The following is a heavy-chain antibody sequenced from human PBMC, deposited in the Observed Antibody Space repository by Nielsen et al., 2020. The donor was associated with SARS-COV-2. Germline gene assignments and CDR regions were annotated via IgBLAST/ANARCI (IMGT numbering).Heavy chain of an antibody. CDR1: GFTFSSYW. CDR2: IKQDGSEK. CDR3: ARERLAAAGTCFDY. Sequence: GESLKISCAASGFTFSSYWMSWVRQAPGKGLEWVANIKQDGSEKYYVDSVKGRFTISRDNAKNSLYLQMNSLRAEDTAVYYCARERLAAAGTCFDYWGQGTLVTVSS. J-gene: IGHJ4*02. D-gene: IGHD6-13*01. V-gene: IGHV3-7*03.